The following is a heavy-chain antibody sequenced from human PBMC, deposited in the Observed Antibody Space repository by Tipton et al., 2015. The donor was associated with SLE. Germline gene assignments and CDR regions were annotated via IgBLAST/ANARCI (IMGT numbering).Heavy chain of an antibody. CDR1: GGSFSGYY. D-gene: IGHD2-8*02. Sequence: TLSLTCAVYGGSFSGYYWSWIRQPPGKGLEWIGSIYYSGSTYYNPSLKSRVTISVDTSKNQFSLKLSSVTAADTAVYYCARRGSLGFCSGGICFDWYFDLWGRGTLVTVSS. CDR2: IYYSGST. CDR3: ARRGSLGFCSGGICFDWYFDL. V-gene: IGHV4-34*01. J-gene: IGHJ2*01.